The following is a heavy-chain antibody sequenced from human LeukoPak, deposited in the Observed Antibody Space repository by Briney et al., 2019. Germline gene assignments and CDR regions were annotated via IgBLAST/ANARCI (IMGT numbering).Heavy chain of an antibody. Sequence: SETLSLTCTVSGGSISDYQWSWIRQPPGQGLEWIGYIYFSGSANYSPSLKSRVTISVDTSKNQFSLKLSSVTAADTAVYYCARDTALFYGMDVWGQGTTVTVSS. CDR3: ARDTALFYGMDV. V-gene: IGHV4-59*08. CDR1: GGSISDYQ. CDR2: IYFSGSA. D-gene: IGHD5-18*01. J-gene: IGHJ6*02.